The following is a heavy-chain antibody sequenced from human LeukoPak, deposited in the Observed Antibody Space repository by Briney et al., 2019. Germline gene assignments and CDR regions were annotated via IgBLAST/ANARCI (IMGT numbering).Heavy chain of an antibody. CDR2: ISGSGGST. D-gene: IGHD4-17*01. CDR3: AKFLRMDYYYYMDV. V-gene: IGHV3-23*01. Sequence: GGSLRLSCAASGFTFSSYAMSWVRQAPGKGLEWVSAISGSGGSTYYADSVKGRFTISRDNSKNTLYLQMNSLRAGDTAVYYCAKFLRMDYYYYMDVWGKGTTVTVSS. J-gene: IGHJ6*03. CDR1: GFTFSSYA.